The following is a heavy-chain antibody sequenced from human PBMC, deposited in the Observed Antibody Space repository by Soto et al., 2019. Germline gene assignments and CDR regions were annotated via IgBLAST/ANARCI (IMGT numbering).Heavy chain of an antibody. CDR3: ASRXEYSSSSEASDYHGMDI. D-gene: IGHD6-6*01. V-gene: IGHV5-10-1*01. Sequence: PVQLKRVWKKGAGDSCTSFWISWVRQMTGKGLEWMGRIDPSDSYTNYSPSFQGHVTISADKSISTAYLQWSSLKASDTAMYYCASRXEYSSSSEASDYHGMDIWGQGTTLTVSS. CDR2: IDPSDSYT. CDR1: GDSCTSFW. J-gene: IGHJ6*02.